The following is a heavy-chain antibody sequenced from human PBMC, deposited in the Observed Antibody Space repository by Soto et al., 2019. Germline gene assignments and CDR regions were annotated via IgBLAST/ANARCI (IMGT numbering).Heavy chain of an antibody. CDR1: GGTFSSYA. D-gene: IGHD1-7*01. V-gene: IGHV1-69*13. Sequence: ASVKVSCKASGGTFSSYAISWVRQAPGQGLEWMGGIIPIFGTANYAQKFQGRVTITADESTSTAYMELSSLRSEDTAVYYCASIQVTGTTDHYYYGMDVWGQGTTVTVSS. CDR3: ASIQVTGTTDHYYYGMDV. J-gene: IGHJ6*02. CDR2: IIPIFGTA.